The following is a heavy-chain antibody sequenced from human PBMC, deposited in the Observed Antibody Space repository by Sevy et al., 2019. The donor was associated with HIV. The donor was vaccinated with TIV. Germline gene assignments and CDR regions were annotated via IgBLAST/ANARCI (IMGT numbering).Heavy chain of an antibody. D-gene: IGHD5-12*01. CDR3: ARSEWLRLDYFDY. J-gene: IGHJ4*02. Sequence: GGSLRLSCAASGFTCSSYWMSWVRQAPGKGLEWVANIKQDGSEKYYVDSVKGRFTISRDNAKNSLYLQMNSLRAEDTAVYYCARSEWLRLDYFDYWGQGTLVTVSS. CDR2: IKQDGSEK. V-gene: IGHV3-7*03. CDR1: GFTCSSYW.